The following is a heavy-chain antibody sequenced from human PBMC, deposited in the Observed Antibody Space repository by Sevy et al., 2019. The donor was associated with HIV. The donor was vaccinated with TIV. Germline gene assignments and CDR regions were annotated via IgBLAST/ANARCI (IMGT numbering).Heavy chain of an antibody. J-gene: IGHJ4*02. V-gene: IGHV3-15*01. CDR3: TAGVGASDFDY. Sequence: GSLRLSCAASGFTFSNAWMSWVRQAPGKGLEWVGRIKSKTEGATRDFAAPVKGRLRISRDDSRNTVYLQMNSLKTEDTAVYYCTAGVGASDFDYWGQGTLVTVSS. CDR2: IKSKTEGATR. CDR1: GFTFSNAW. D-gene: IGHD1-26*01.